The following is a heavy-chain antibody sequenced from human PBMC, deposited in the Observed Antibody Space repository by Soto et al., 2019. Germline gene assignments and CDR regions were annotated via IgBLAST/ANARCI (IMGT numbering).Heavy chain of an antibody. D-gene: IGHD3-3*01. CDR1: GYTFNTYG. V-gene: IGHV1-18*04. J-gene: IGHJ4*02. CDR2: ISVYNGNT. Sequence: QVQLVQSGAEVKKPGASVKVSCKVSGYTFNTYGITWVRQAPGQGLEWVGWISVYNGNTKYGEKVQDRVTMTTDTSTSTAYMELRGLRSDDTAVYYCARGSQNYDFWGQGTLVTVSS. CDR3: ARGSQNYDF.